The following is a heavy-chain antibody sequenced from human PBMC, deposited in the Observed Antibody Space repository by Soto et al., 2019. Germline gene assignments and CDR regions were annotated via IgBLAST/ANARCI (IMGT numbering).Heavy chain of an antibody. V-gene: IGHV4-39*01. Sequence: SETLSLTCTVSGGSISSSSYYWGWIRQPPGKGLEWIGSIYYSGSTYYNPSLKSRVTISVDTSKNQFSLKLSSVTAADTAVYYCARRPDSGYDFFIWGQGTLVTVSS. CDR1: GGSISSSSYY. J-gene: IGHJ4*02. CDR2: IYYSGST. CDR3: ARRPDSGYDFFI. D-gene: IGHD5-12*01.